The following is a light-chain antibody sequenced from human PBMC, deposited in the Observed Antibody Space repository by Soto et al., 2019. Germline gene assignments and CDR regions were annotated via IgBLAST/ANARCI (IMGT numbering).Light chain of an antibody. V-gene: IGKV1-5*03. CDR1: QSISGS. Sequence: QMTQSPYTLSASVGDRVTITCRASQSISGSLAWYQQKPGKAPKLLIYKASTLKSGVPSRFSGSGSGTEFTLTISSLQPDDFAPYYCQHSNSYSEAFAQGAKVDI. J-gene: IGKJ1*01. CDR2: KAS. CDR3: QHSNSYSEA.